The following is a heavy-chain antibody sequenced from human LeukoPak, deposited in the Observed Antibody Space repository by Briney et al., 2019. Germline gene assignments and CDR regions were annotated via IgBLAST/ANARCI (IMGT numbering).Heavy chain of an antibody. V-gene: IGHV1-2*04. J-gene: IGHJ5*02. D-gene: IGHD3-10*01. CDR2: INPNSGGT. Sequence: ASVKVSCKASGYTFTSYYMHWVRQAPGQGLEWMGWINPNSGGTNYAQKFQGWVTMTRDTSISTAYMELSRLRSDDTAVYYCARDTGGLLWFGELDENWFDPWGQGTLVTVSS. CDR1: GYTFTSYY. CDR3: ARDTGGLLWFGELDENWFDP.